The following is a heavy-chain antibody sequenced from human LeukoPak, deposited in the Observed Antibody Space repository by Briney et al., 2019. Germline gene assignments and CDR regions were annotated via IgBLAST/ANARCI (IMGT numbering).Heavy chain of an antibody. D-gene: IGHD4-17*01. CDR3: AKEIRPNDC. Sequence: GGSLRLSCAASGFTFSSHGMCWVRQAPGRGLEWVSSISIGGDTTYSDSLKGRFTISRDNSKNTLYLQLDSLRAEDTAIYYCAKEIRPNDCWGEGTLVTVSS. V-gene: IGHV3-23*01. CDR1: GFTFSSHG. J-gene: IGHJ4*02. CDR2: ISIGGDTT.